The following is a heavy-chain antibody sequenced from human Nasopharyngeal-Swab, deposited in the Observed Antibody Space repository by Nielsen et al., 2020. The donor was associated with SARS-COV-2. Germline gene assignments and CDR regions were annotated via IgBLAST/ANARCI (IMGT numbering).Heavy chain of an antibody. V-gene: IGHV4-59*08. J-gene: IGHJ4*02. CDR3: ARRETIVGSFDY. Sequence: GSLSLSCTVSGGSISSYYWTWIRQSPGKGLEWIGYIYYSGSTDYNPSLKGRVTISVDTSKNQFSLKLNSVTAADTAVYYCARRETIVGSFDYWGQGTLVTVSS. CDR2: IYYSGST. CDR1: GGSISSYY. D-gene: IGHD1-26*01.